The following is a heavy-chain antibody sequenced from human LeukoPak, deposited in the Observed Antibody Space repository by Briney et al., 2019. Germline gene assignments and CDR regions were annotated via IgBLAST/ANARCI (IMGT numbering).Heavy chain of an antibody. V-gene: IGHV4-34*01. J-gene: IGHJ4*02. D-gene: IGHD6-13*01. Sequence: GSLRLSCTVSGFTVSSNSMSWVRQAPGKGLEWIGEINHSGSTNYNPSLKSRVTISVDTSKNQFSLKLSSVTAADTAVYYCARGVIAAGGNDFDYWGQGTLVTVSS. CDR3: ARGVIAAGGNDFDY. CDR1: GFTVSSNS. CDR2: INHSGST.